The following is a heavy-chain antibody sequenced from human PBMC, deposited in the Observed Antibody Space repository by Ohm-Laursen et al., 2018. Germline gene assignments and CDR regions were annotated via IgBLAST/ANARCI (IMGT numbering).Heavy chain of an antibody. CDR2: IKQDGSEK. CDR3: ARGGSHWFFDY. Sequence: GSLRLSCAASGFTFSNAWMIWVRQAPGKGLEWVANIKQDGSEKYYVDSVKGRFTISRDNAKNSLYLQMNSLRAEDTAVYYCARGGSHWFFDYWGQGTLVTVSS. V-gene: IGHV3-7*01. D-gene: IGHD1-26*01. CDR1: GFTFSNAW. J-gene: IGHJ4*02.